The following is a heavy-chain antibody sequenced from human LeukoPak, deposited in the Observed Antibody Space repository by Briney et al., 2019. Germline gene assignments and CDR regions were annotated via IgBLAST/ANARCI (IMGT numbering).Heavy chain of an antibody. J-gene: IGHJ4*02. D-gene: IGHD3-22*01. CDR1: GFTFSSYA. CDR3: ARDSRALEYYYDSSGVEY. Sequence: GGSLRLSCAASGFTFSSYAMHWVRQAPGKGLEWVAVISYDGSNKYYADSVKGRFTISRDNSKNTLYLQMNSLRAEDTAVYYCARDSRALEYYYDSSGVEYWGQGTLVTVSS. V-gene: IGHV3-30-3*01. CDR2: ISYDGSNK.